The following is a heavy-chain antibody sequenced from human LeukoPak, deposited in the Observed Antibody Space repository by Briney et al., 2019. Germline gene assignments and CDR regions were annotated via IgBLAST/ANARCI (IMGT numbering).Heavy chain of an antibody. CDR1: GGSISSSSYY. Sequence: PSETLSLTCTVSGGSISSSSYYWGWIRQPPGKGLEWIGTIYYTGSTYCSPSLKSRVTISVDTSKNQFSLKLSSVTAADTAVYYCARHRGYCSGSKCYFSGFDPWGQGTLVTVSS. CDR3: ARHRGYCSGSKCYFSGFDP. V-gene: IGHV4-39*01. D-gene: IGHD2-15*01. J-gene: IGHJ5*02. CDR2: IYYTGST.